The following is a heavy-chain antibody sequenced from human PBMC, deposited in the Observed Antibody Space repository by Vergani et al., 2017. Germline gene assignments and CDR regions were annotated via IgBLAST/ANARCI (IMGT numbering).Heavy chain of an antibody. CDR1: GFTFSSYA. Sequence: EVQLSESGGGLVQPGGSLRLSCAASGFTFSSYAMSWVRQAPGKGREWVSGINSDGSSTSYADSVKGRFTISRDNAKNTLYLQMNSLRAEDTAVYYCAAARPRGPFDYWGQGTLVTVSS. D-gene: IGHD6-6*01. CDR2: INSDGSST. J-gene: IGHJ4*02. CDR3: AAARPRGPFDY. V-gene: IGHV3-74*02.